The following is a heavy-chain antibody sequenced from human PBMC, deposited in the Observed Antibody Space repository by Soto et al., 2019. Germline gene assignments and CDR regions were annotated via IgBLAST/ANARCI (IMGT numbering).Heavy chain of an antibody. J-gene: IGHJ5*02. Sequence: QVQLQESGPGLVKPSQTLSLTCTVSGGSISTGGYYWNWIRQHPGKGLEWIGYFYYSGSTYYNPSLKSRVTTTVKTYKNQFSLKMSSVTAADTAVYSWARSVFPWGQGTLVTVSS. V-gene: IGHV4-31*03. CDR3: ARSVFP. CDR2: FYYSGST. CDR1: GGSISTGGYY.